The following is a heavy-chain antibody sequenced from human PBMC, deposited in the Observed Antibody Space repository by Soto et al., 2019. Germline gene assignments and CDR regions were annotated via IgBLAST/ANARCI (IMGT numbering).Heavy chain of an antibody. D-gene: IGHD4-17*01. CDR1: GSTFSNYT. CDR3: ARVAEMGTVTKGFYYYMDV. J-gene: IGHJ6*03. V-gene: IGHV1-69*02. Sequence: QVQLVQSGAEVKKPGSSVKVSCKASGSTFSNYTISWVRQAPGQGLEWRGRSIPILGVANYAQKFQGRVTITADKSTSTVDMEMSSLRSEDTAVYYCARVAEMGTVTKGFYYYMDVWGEGTTVTVSS. CDR2: SIPILGVA.